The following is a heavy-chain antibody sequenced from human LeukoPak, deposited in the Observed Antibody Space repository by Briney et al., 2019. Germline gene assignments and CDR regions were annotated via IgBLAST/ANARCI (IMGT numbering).Heavy chain of an antibody. V-gene: IGHV4-39*07. CDR2: MWHSDSP. J-gene: IGHJ4*02. D-gene: IGHD1-7*01. CDR1: GGSISSSSYY. CDR3: ARGELGDFDS. Sequence: SETLSLTCTVSGGSISSSSYYWGWIRQPPGKGLEWIGSMWHSDSPYFNPSLKSRVIISADTSKNQFFLNLTSVAAADTAVYYCARGELGDFDSWGQGTRVTVSS.